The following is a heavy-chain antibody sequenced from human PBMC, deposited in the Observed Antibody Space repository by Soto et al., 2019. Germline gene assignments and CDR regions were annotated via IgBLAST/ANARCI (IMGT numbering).Heavy chain of an antibody. CDR1: GFTFSSYW. Sequence: EVQLVESGGGLVQPGGSLRLSCAASGFTFSSYWMSWVRQAPGKGLEWVANIKQDGSEKYYVDSVKGRFTISRDNAKNSLYLQMNSLRAEDTAVYYCARDYSGYDLEEGNWFDPWGQGTLVTVSS. D-gene: IGHD5-12*01. CDR2: IKQDGSEK. J-gene: IGHJ5*02. CDR3: ARDYSGYDLEEGNWFDP. V-gene: IGHV3-7*01.